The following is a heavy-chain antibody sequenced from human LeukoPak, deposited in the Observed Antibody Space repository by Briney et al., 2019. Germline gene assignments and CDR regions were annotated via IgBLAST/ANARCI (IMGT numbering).Heavy chain of an antibody. CDR2: IYPGDSDT. D-gene: IGHD3-10*01. CDR1: GYSFTSYW. V-gene: IGHV5-51*01. Sequence: GESLKSSCRGSGYSFTSYWIGWVRQMPGKGLEWMGIIYPGDSDTRYSPSFQGQVTISADKSISTAYLQWSSLKASDTAMYYCARLTWPRITMPRVDWFDPWGQGTLVTVSS. CDR3: ARLTWPRITMPRVDWFDP. J-gene: IGHJ5*02.